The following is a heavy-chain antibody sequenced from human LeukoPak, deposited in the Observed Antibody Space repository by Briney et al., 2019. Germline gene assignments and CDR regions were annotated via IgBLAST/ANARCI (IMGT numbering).Heavy chain of an antibody. CDR3: AKSLTGYFRGFDC. CDR2: ISGSGGGT. D-gene: IGHD3-9*01. J-gene: IGHJ4*02. Sequence: PGGSLRLSCAASGFTFSTYAMSWVRQAPGKGLEWVPAISGSGGGTFYANSLKGRFTVSRDNSRDTLYLQMNSLRAEDTAVYYCAKSLTGYFRGFDCWGQGTLVTVSS. V-gene: IGHV3-23*01. CDR1: GFTFSTYA.